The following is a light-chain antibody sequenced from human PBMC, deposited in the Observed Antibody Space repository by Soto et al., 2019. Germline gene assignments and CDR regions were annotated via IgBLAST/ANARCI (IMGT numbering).Light chain of an antibody. CDR1: SSNIGAGYH. CDR2: DST. J-gene: IGLJ2*01. V-gene: IGLV1-40*01. CDR3: QSYDSSLGVV. Sequence: QSALTQPPSVSGAPGQRVIISCTGSSSNIGAGYHVHWYKQLPGPAPKLLIYDSTARPSGVPDRFSGSKSVTSASLAITGLQAEDEADYYCQSYDSSLGVVFGGGTKLTVL.